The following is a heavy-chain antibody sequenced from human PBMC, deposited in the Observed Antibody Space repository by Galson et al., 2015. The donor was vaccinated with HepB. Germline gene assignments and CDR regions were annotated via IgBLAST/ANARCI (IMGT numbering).Heavy chain of an antibody. CDR3: AKDGGVEIPAFDI. D-gene: IGHD5-24*01. Sequence: SLRLSCAASGFTFSSYGMHWVRQAPGKGLEWVAVISYDGSNKYYADSVKGRFTISRDNSKNTLYLQMNSLRAEDTAVYYCAKDGGVEIPAFDIWGQGTMVTVSS. J-gene: IGHJ3*02. CDR2: ISYDGSNK. CDR1: GFTFSSYG. V-gene: IGHV3-30*18.